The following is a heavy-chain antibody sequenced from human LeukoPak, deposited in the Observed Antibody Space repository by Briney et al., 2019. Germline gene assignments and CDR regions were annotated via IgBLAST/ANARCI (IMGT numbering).Heavy chain of an antibody. CDR2: ISSSGSTI. CDR1: GFSFSTYS. D-gene: IGHD6-19*01. Sequence: PGGSLRLSCAASGFSFSTYSMNWVRQGPGKGLEWVSYISSSGSTIYYADSVKGRFTISRDNAKNSLYMQMNSLRAEDTAVYYCARDSNISGWYGAYYYYYGMDVWGQGTTVTVSS. V-gene: IGHV3-48*04. J-gene: IGHJ6*02. CDR3: ARDSNISGWYGAYYYYYGMDV.